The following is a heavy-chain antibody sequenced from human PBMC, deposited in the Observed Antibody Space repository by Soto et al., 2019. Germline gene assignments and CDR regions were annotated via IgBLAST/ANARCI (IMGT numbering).Heavy chain of an antibody. CDR1: GDSGSSNSAA. CDR2: TYYRSKWYN. V-gene: IGHV6-1*01. CDR3: ARERRSSTSCYYLYYYGMDV. Sequence: PSHTLSLTCAISGDSGSSNSAACNWIRHSPSRGLQWLGRTYYRSKWYNDYAVSVKSRITINPDTSKNQFSLQLNSVTPEDTAVYYCARERRSSTSCYYLYYYGMDVWGQGTTVSVFS. D-gene: IGHD2-2*01. J-gene: IGHJ6*02.